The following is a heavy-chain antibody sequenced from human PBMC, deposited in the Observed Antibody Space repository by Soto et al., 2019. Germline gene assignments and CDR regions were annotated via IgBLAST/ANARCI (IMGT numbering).Heavy chain of an antibody. CDR3: ARVGITIFGVVIDGGYYYYMDV. V-gene: IGHV3-7*01. Sequence: GGSLRLSCAASGFTFSSYWMSWVRQAPGKGLEWVANIKQDGSEKYYVDSVKGRFTISRDNAKNSLYLQMNSLRAEDTAVYYCARVGITIFGVVIDGGYYYYMDVWGKGTTVTVSS. D-gene: IGHD3-3*01. CDR1: GFTFSSYW. J-gene: IGHJ6*03. CDR2: IKQDGSEK.